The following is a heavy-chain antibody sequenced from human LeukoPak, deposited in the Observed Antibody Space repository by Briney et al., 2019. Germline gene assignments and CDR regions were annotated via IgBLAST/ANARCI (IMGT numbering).Heavy chain of an antibody. CDR1: GACITSSGSA. CDR3: MSERARVLLTGFYHYWVDV. D-gene: IGHD7-27*01. J-gene: IGHJ6*02. V-gene: IGHV4-31*03. CDR2: IYYTGSI. Sequence: SQTLSLTCTVSGACITSSGSAWTWIRQHPGKGLEWLAYIYYTGSIYYSPSLKSRVTISVDTSKNQFSLKLNSMTAAATAAYSCMSERARVLLTGFYHYWVDVWGQGTSVTVSS.